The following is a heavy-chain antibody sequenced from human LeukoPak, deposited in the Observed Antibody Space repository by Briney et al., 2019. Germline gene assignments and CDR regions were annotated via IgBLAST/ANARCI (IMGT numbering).Heavy chain of an antibody. Sequence: SVKVSCKASGGTFSSYAISWVRQAPGQGLEWMGGIIPIFGTANYAQKFQGRVTITADESTSTAYMELRSLRSDDTAVYYCARMRTARNAFDIWGQGTMVTVSS. CDR2: IIPIFGTA. CDR3: ARMRTARNAFDI. J-gene: IGHJ3*02. V-gene: IGHV1-69*13. D-gene: IGHD1-14*01. CDR1: GGTFSSYA.